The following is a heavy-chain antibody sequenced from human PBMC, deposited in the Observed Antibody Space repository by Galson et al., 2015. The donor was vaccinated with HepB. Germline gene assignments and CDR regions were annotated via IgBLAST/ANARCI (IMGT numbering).Heavy chain of an antibody. CDR2: MNPNSGNT. CDR1: GYTFTSYD. Sequence: SVKVSCKASGYTFTSYDINWVRQATGQGLEWMGWMNPNSGNTGYAQKFQGRVTMTRNTSISTAYMELSSLRSEDTAVYYCARGSSSSWSKHYYYYYYMDVWGKGTTVTVSS. CDR3: ARGSSSSWSKHYYYYYYMDV. V-gene: IGHV1-8*01. J-gene: IGHJ6*03. D-gene: IGHD6-13*01.